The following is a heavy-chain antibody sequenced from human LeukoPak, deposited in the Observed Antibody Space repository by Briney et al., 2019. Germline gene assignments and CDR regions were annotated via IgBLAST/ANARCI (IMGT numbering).Heavy chain of an antibody. CDR2: FDPEDGET. Sequence: ASVKVSCKVSGYTLTELSMHWVRQAPGKGLEWMGGFDPEDGETIYAQKFQGRVTMTEDTSTDTAYMELSSLRSEDTAVYYCATGGEGITIFGVVRYFDYWGQGTLVTVSS. CDR1: GYTLTELS. J-gene: IGHJ4*02. CDR3: ATGGEGITIFGVVRYFDY. D-gene: IGHD3-3*01. V-gene: IGHV1-24*01.